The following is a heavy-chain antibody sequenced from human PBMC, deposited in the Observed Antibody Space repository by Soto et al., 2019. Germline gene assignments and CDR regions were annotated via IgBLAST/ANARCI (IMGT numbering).Heavy chain of an antibody. CDR1: GGSVSSGSYY. J-gene: IGHJ6*02. CDR2: INYSGST. V-gene: IGHV4-61*01. Sequence: QVQLQESGPGLVKPSETLSLTCTVSGGSVSSGSYYWSWIRQPPGKGLEWIGYINYSGSTNYNPSLKSRVTISVDTSKNQFSLKLSSVTAADTAVYYCARDPGVVVPAAEGYYYYGMDVWGQGTTVTVSS. D-gene: IGHD2-2*01. CDR3: ARDPGVVVPAAEGYYYYGMDV.